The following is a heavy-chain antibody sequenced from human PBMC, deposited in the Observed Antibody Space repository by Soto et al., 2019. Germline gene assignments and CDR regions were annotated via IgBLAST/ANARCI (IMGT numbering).Heavy chain of an antibody. V-gene: IGHV4-34*01. D-gene: IGHD5-12*01. J-gene: IGHJ4*02. CDR3: AREGNLGRWLQPLDF. Sequence: PSETLSLTCAVYGGSFSGYYWSWIRQPPGKGLEWIGEINHSGSTKYNPSLKSRVTISVDTSKNQFSLRLISVTAADTAKYFCAREGNLGRWLQPLDFWGQGTLVTVSS. CDR1: GGSFSGYY. CDR2: INHSGST.